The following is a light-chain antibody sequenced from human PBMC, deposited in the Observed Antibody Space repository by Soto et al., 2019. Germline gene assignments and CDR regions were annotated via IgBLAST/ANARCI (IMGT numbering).Light chain of an antibody. Sequence: QSALTQPASVSGSPGQSITISCTGTSSDVGGYNYVSWYQQHPGKAPKLMIYEVSNRPSGVSNRFSRSKSGNTASLTISGLQAEDEADYYCSSYTSTNTVIFGGGTKVTVL. J-gene: IGLJ2*01. V-gene: IGLV2-14*01. CDR1: SSDVGGYNY. CDR2: EVS. CDR3: SSYTSTNTVI.